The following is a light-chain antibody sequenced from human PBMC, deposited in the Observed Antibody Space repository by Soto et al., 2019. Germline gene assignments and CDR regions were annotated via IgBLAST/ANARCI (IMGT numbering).Light chain of an antibody. CDR1: GSDVGGFDY. CDR3: TSCTNTGPFV. CDR2: DVS. Sequence: QSVLTQPASVSGSLGQSITISCAGTGSDVGGFDYVSWYQQHPGKAPKLIIYDVSTRSSGVSDRFSGSKSGNTASLTISGLQPEDESDFYCTSCTNTGPFVFGSGTKLTVL. J-gene: IGLJ1*01. V-gene: IGLV2-14*01.